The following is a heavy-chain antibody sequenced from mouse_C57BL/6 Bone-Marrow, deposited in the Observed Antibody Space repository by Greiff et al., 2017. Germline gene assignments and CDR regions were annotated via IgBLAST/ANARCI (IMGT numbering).Heavy chain of an antibody. CDR3: ARGPSYYAMDY. CDR2: ISYDGSN. CDR1: GYSITSGYY. V-gene: IGHV3-6*01. J-gene: IGHJ4*01. Sequence: VQLQQSGPGLVKPSQSLSLTCSVTGYSITSGYYWNWIRQFPGNKLEWMGYISYDGSNNYNPSLKNRISITRDTSKNQFFLKLNSVTTEDTATYYCARGPSYYAMDYWGQGTSVTVSS.